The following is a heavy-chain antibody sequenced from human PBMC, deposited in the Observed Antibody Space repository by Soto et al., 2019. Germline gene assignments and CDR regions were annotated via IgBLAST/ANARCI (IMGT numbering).Heavy chain of an antibody. CDR3: ARTPARFFETYYFDY. CDR2: IWYDGSNK. CDR1: GFTFSSYG. J-gene: IGHJ4*02. V-gene: IGHV3-33*01. D-gene: IGHD6-6*01. Sequence: GESLKISCAASGFTFSSYGMHWVRQAPGKGLEWVAVIWYDGSNKYYADSVKGRFTISRDNSKNTLYLQMNSLRAEDTAVYYCARTPARFFETYYFDYWGQGTLVTVSS.